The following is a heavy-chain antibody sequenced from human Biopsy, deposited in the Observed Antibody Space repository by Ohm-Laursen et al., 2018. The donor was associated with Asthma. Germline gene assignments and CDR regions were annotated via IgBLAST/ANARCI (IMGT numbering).Heavy chain of an antibody. CDR2: IWFDGSKK. Sequence: RSLRLSCAAAGFTFTTYGMHWVRQAPGRGLEWVGVIWFDGSKKYYADSVKGRFTISRDNSKKMLYLQMNSLRAEDTAVYYCATNSGAYKNSLGDGLDVWGQGTPVAVSS. CDR3: ATNSGAYKNSLGDGLDV. CDR1: GFTFTTYG. D-gene: IGHD1-26*01. J-gene: IGHJ6*02. V-gene: IGHV3-33*01.